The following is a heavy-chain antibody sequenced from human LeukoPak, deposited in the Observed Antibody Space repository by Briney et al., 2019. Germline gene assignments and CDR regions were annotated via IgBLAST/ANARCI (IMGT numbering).Heavy chain of an antibody. D-gene: IGHD3-3*01. Sequence: SETLSLTCTVSGGSISSYYWSWIRQPPGKGLEWIGYIYYSGSTNYNPSLKSRVTISVDTSKNQFSLKLSSVTAADTAVYYCARENTDFWSGYDPRYYGMDVCGQGTTVTVSS. CDR2: IYYSGST. J-gene: IGHJ6*02. CDR1: GGSISSYY. CDR3: ARENTDFWSGYDPRYYGMDV. V-gene: IGHV4-59*01.